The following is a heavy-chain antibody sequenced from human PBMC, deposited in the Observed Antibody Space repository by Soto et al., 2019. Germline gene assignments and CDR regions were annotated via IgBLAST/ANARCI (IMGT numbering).Heavy chain of an antibody. V-gene: IGHV4-39*01. Sequence: QLQLQESGPGLVKPSETLSLTCTVSGGSIKNTGANWGWVRQPPGKGLEWIGSVYYTGTTYYNPSLQSRVTISIDTSKNHYSLSVNSVAAADTAVYYGATHTSGSRNGPHSWGQGTLVTVSS. CDR2: VYYTGTT. J-gene: IGHJ4*02. D-gene: IGHD1-26*01. CDR1: GGSIKNTGAN. CDR3: ATHTSGSRNGPHS.